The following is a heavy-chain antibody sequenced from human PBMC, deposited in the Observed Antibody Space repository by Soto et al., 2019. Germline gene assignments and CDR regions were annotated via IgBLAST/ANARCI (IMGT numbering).Heavy chain of an antibody. Sequence: QVQLVESGGGVVQPGRSLRLSCAASGFTFSSYGMHWVRQAPGKGLEWVAVISYDGSNKYYADSVKGRFTISRDNSKNTLYLQMNSLRAEDTAVYYCARSYLREGSYYYGMDVWGQGTTVTVSS. CDR3: ARSYLREGSYYYGMDV. V-gene: IGHV3-30*03. CDR2: ISYDGSNK. CDR1: GFTFSSYG. J-gene: IGHJ6*02. D-gene: IGHD4-17*01.